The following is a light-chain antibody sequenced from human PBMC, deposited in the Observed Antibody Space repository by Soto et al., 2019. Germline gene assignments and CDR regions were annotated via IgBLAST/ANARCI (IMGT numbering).Light chain of an antibody. V-gene: IGLV2-8*01. CDR3: SSDAGSNNYV. J-gene: IGLJ2*01. CDR1: SSDVGGYNY. Sequence: QSALTQPPSASGSPGQSVTISCTGTSSDVGGYNYVSWYQQHPGKAPKLMIYEVIKRPSGVPDRFSGSKSGTTASLTVAGLPAEDAADYYCSSDAGSNNYVFGGGTKLTVL. CDR2: EVI.